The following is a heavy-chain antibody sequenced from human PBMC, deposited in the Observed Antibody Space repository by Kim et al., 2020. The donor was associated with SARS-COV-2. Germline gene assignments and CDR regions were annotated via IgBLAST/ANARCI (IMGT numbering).Heavy chain of an antibody. J-gene: IGHJ3*02. Sequence: ASVKVSCKASGYTFTSYGISWVRQAPGQGLEWMGWISAYNGNTNYAQKLQGRVTMTTDTSTSTAYMELRSLRSDDTAVYYCARGYYYDSSGPSDAFDIWGQGTIVTVSS. CDR1: GYTFTSYG. V-gene: IGHV1-18*01. CDR3: ARGYYYDSSGPSDAFDI. D-gene: IGHD3-22*01. CDR2: ISAYNGNT.